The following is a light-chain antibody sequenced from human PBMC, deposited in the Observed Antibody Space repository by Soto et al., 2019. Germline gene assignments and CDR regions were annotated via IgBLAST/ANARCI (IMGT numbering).Light chain of an antibody. CDR2: LNSDGSH. CDR3: QTWGSGIRVV. Sequence: QSVLTQSPSASASLGASVKLTCTLSSGHSIYAIAWHQQQPEKGPRYLMKLNSDGSHSKGDGIPDRFSGSSSGAERYLTISSLQSEDEADYYCQTWGSGIRVVFGGGTKVTVL. V-gene: IGLV4-69*01. J-gene: IGLJ2*01. CDR1: SGHSIYA.